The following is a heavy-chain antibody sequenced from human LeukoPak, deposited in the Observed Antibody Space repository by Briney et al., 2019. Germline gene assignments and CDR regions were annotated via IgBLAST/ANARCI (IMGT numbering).Heavy chain of an antibody. CDR1: GYTFTSYY. CDR2: INASGGST. D-gene: IGHD2-2*02. V-gene: IGHV1-46*03. Sequence: GASVKVSCKASGYTFTSYYIHWVRQAPGEGLEWVGMINASGGSTSYAQKFQGRVTMTTDISTSTVYMELSSMRSEDTAVYYCARVAAQSVGLPSAIGFGWLRRDYYYMDVWGKETTVTVSS. J-gene: IGHJ6*03. CDR3: ARVAAQSVGLPSAIGFGWLRRDYYYMDV.